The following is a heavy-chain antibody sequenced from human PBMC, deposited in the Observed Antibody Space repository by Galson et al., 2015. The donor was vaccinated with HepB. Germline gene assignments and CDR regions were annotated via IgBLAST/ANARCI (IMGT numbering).Heavy chain of an antibody. D-gene: IGHD6-19*01. Sequence: SLRLSCAASGFTFSSYSMNWVRQAPGKGLEWVSSISSSSSYIYYADSVKGRFTISRDNAKNSLYLQMNSLRAEDTAVYYCARDSAVAGHFDYWGQGTLVTVSS. CDR2: ISSSSSYI. CDR3: ARDSAVAGHFDY. J-gene: IGHJ4*02. CDR1: GFTFSSYS. V-gene: IGHV3-21*01.